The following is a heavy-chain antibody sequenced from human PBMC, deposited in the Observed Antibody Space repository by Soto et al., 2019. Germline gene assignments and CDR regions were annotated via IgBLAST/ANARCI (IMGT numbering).Heavy chain of an antibody. D-gene: IGHD2-8*01. V-gene: IGHV1-18*01. J-gene: IGHJ5*02. Sequence: ASVKVSCKASGYTFTGYGISWVRQAPGQGLERMGWISAYNGNTNYAQKLQGRVTMTTDTSTSTAYMELRSLRADDTAVYYCARNARGNWFDPWGQGTLVTVSS. CDR1: GYTFTGYG. CDR3: ARNARGNWFDP. CDR2: ISAYNGNT.